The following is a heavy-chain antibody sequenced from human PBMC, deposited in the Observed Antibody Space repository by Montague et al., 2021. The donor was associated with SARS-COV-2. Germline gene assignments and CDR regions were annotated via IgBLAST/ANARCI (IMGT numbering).Heavy chain of an antibody. CDR3: ARFPTSYYHDSKAAPATPDAFDI. CDR1: GGSISSSSYY. CDR2: IYYSGST. J-gene: IGHJ3*02. V-gene: IGHV4-39*01. Sequence: SETLSLTCTVSGGSISSSSYYWGWIRQPPGKGLEWIGCIYYSGSTYYNPSLKSRVTISVDTSKNQFSLKLSSVTAADTAVYYGARFPTSYYHDSKAAPATPDAFDIWGQGTMVTVSS. D-gene: IGHD3-22*01.